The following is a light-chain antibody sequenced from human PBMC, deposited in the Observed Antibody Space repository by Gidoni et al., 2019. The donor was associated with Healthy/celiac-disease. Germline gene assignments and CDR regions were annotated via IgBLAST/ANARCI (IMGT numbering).Light chain of an antibody. Sequence: DIQMTQSPSTLSASVGDRVTITCRARQSISSWLAWYQQKPGKAPKLLIYKAYSLESGVPSRFSGSGSGTEFTLTISSRQPDDFATYYCQQYNSYPWTFXXXTKVEIK. CDR3: QQYNSYPWT. J-gene: IGKJ1*01. CDR2: KAY. V-gene: IGKV1-5*03. CDR1: QSISSW.